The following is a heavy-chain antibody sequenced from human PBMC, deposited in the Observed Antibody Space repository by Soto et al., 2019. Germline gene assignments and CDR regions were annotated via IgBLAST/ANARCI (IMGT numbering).Heavy chain of an antibody. J-gene: IGHJ4*02. V-gene: IGHV4-34*01. CDR2: INHSGST. CDR1: GVSFSGYY. CDR3: ARAAGLWVAARPLDY. Sequence: SETLSLTCAVYGVSFSGYYWSWLRPPPGKGLEWIGEINHSGSTNYSPSLKSRVTISVDTSKNQFSLKLSSVTAADTAVYFCARAAGLWVAARPLDYWGQGTLVTVSA. D-gene: IGHD6-6*01.